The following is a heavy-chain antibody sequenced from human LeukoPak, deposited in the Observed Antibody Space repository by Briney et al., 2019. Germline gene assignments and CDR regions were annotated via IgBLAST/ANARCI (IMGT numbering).Heavy chain of an antibody. V-gene: IGHV4-59*02. CDR3: ASANNWNYFDY. CDR1: GGSVSDYY. J-gene: IGHJ4*02. D-gene: IGHD1-20*01. Sequence: SETLSLTCTISGGSVSDYYWSWIRQSPGKGLEWIGYIYHTGSTSYSPSLKSRVTISADTSQNQFSLKLSSVTAADTAVYYCASANNWNYFDYWGQGTLVTVSS. CDR2: IYHTGST.